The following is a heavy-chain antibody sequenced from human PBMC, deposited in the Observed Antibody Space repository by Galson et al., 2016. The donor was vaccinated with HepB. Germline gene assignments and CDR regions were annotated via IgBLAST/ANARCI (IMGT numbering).Heavy chain of an antibody. J-gene: IGHJ3*01. CDR2: ISAYNGNT. Sequence: SVKVSCKASGYTFSNYGISWVRRAPGQELEWMGWISAYNGNTNSAQHVQARVTMTTDTPTSTAYMELRSLRSDDTAVYYCAIDRWDGAYDSYAFDFWGQGTMVTVSS. V-gene: IGHV1-18*01. CDR1: GYTFSNYG. CDR3: AIDRWDGAYDSYAFDF. D-gene: IGHD5-12*01.